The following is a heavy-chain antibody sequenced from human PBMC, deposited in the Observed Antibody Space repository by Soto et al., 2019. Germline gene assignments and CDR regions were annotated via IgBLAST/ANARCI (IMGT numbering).Heavy chain of an antibody. V-gene: IGHV3-15*01. D-gene: IGHD3-3*01. CDR1: GFTFSNAW. CDR2: IKSRTDGGTT. J-gene: IGHJ6*03. CDR3: TPLNSVFWGGLNPEQVHYYYRDV. Sequence: GSLRLSCAASGFTFSNAWMSWVRQAPGKGLEWVGRIKSRTDGGTTDYAAPVKGRFTISRDDSKNTLYLQMNSLKTEDTAVYYCTPLNSVFWGGLNPEQVHYYYRDVWGKGPTVPVSS.